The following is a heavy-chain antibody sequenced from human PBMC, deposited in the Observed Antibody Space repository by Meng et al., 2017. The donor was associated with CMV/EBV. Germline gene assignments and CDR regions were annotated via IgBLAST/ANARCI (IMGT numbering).Heavy chain of an antibody. D-gene: IGHD6-19*01. V-gene: IGHV4-39*07. J-gene: IGHJ4*02. CDR1: GGSISSSSYY. CDR3: ARDNRIAVADIFDY. CDR2: IYYIGST. Sequence: SETLSLTCTVSGGSISSSSYYWGWIRQPPGKGLECIGSIYYIGSTYYNPSLKSRVTISVDTSKNQFSLKLSSVTAADTAVYYCARDNRIAVADIFDYWGQGTLVTVS.